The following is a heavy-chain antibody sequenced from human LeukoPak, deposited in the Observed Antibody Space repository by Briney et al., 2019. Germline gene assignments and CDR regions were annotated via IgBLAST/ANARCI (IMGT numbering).Heavy chain of an antibody. CDR2: IYSGGST. CDR1: GFTVSSNY. D-gene: IGHD4-17*01. CDR3: ASDYGDYVGAFDI. V-gene: IGHV3-53*01. J-gene: IGHJ3*02. Sequence: IPPGGSLRLSCAASGFTVSSNYMSRVRQAPGKGLEWVSVIYSGGSTYYADSVKGRFTISRDNSKNTLYLQMNSLRAGDTAVYYCASDYGDYVGAFDIWGQGTMVTVSS.